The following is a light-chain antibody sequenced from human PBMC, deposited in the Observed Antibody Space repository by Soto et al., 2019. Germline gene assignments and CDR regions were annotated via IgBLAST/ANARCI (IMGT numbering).Light chain of an antibody. V-gene: IGKV1-5*03. J-gene: IGKJ3*01. Sequence: DIQMTQSPSTLSASVGDRVTIACRASQSISSWLAWYQQKPGKAPKLLIYKPSSLESGVPSRFSGSGSGTEFTHSINRLQPTDFASYYYPQYNSYSGLTFGPETKVDIK. CDR1: QSISSW. CDR3: PQYNSYSGLT. CDR2: KPS.